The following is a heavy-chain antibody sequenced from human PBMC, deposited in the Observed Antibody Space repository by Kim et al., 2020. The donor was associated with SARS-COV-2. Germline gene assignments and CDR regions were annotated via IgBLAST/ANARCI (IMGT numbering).Heavy chain of an antibody. J-gene: IGHJ5*02. CDR1: GGSISSSSYY. D-gene: IGHD6-13*01. Sequence: SETLSLTCTVSGGSISSSSYYWGWIRQPPGKGLEWIGSIYYSGSTYYNPSLKSRVTISVDTSKNQFSLKLSSVTAADTAVYYCASRPRIAAAGIEFDPWGQGTLVTVSS. CDR3: ASRPRIAAAGIEFDP. V-gene: IGHV4-39*01. CDR2: IYYSGST.